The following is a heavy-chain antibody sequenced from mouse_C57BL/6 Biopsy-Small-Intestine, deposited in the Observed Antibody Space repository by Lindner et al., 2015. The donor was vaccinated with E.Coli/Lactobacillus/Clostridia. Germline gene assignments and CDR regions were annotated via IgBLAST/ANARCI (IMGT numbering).Heavy chain of an antibody. CDR1: GFSINSDCY. Sequence: EVQLQESGPSLVRPSQTLSLTCTATGFSINSDCYWIWIRQFPGNKLEYIGYTFYSGITYYNPSLESRTYITRDTSKNQFSLKLSSVTTEDTATYYCARYYYSSSYWYFDVWGTGTTVTVSS. V-gene: IGHV3-3*01. J-gene: IGHJ1*03. D-gene: IGHD1-1*01. CDR2: TFYSGIT. CDR3: ARYYYSSSYWYFDV.